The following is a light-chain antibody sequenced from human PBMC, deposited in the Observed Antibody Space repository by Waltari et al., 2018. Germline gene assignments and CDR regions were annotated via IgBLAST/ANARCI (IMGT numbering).Light chain of an antibody. CDR2: KAS. Sequence: DIQMTQSPFTLSASVGDSVTITCRASQSISKWLAWYQQKPGKAPKLLIYKASTLHSGVPSRFSGSGSGTEFSLNITSLQPDDFATYYCQHYDSFYPLFTFGPRTQVELK. V-gene: IGKV1-5*03. CDR1: QSISKW. CDR3: QHYDSFYPLFT. J-gene: IGKJ3*01.